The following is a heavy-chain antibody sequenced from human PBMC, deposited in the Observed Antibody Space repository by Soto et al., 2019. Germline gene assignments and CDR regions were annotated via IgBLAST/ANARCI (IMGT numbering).Heavy chain of an antibody. J-gene: IGHJ5*02. CDR3: AREGSWYNWFDP. D-gene: IGHD6-13*01. Sequence: ASVKVSCKASGYTFTSYYMHWVRQAPGQGLEWMGIINPSGGSTSYAQKFQGRVTMTEDTSTNTVYMELSSLRSEDTAVYYCAREGSWYNWFDPWGQGTLVTVSS. CDR1: GYTFTSYY. V-gene: IGHV1-46*01. CDR2: INPSGGST.